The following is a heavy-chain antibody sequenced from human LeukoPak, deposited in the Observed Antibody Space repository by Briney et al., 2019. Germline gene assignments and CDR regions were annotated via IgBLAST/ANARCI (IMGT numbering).Heavy chain of an antibody. D-gene: IGHD3-22*01. CDR2: ISYDGSNK. CDR1: GFTFSSYA. V-gene: IGHV3-30*04. J-gene: IGHJ4*02. CDR3: ARGSPIYYDSSGYLDY. Sequence: HPGGSLRLSCAASGFTFSSYAMHWVRQAPGKGLEWVAVISYDGSNKYYADSVKGRFTISRDNSKNTLYLQMNSLRAEDTAVYYCARGSPIYYDSSGYLDYWGQGTLVTVSS.